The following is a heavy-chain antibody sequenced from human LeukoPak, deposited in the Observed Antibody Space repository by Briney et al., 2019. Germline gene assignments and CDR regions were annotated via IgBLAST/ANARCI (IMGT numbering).Heavy chain of an antibody. J-gene: IGHJ3*02. CDR2: INHSGST. CDR1: GGSFSGYY. CDR3: ARRSRRDAFDI. Sequence: SETLSLTCAVYGGSFSGYYWSWIRQPPGKGLEWIGEINHSGSTNYNPSLKSRVTISVDTSKNQFSLKLSSVAAADTAVYYCARRSRRDAFDIWGQGTMVTVSS. V-gene: IGHV4-34*01.